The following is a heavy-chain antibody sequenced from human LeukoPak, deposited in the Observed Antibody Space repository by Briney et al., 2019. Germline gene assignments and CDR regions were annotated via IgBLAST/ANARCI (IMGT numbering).Heavy chain of an antibody. V-gene: IGHV1-2*02. Sequence: GASVKVSCKASGYTFTSYGISWVRQAPGQGLEWMGWINPNSGGTNYAQNFQGRVTMTRDTSISTAYVDLSRLRSDDTAVYYCVKGNLLDYWGQGTLVTVTS. CDR3: VKGNLLDY. CDR2: INPNSGGT. J-gene: IGHJ4*02. CDR1: GYTFTSYG.